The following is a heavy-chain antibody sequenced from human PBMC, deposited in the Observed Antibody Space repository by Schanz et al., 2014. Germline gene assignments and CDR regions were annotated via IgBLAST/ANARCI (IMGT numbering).Heavy chain of an antibody. D-gene: IGHD3-22*01. J-gene: IGHJ3*02. CDR3: ARDIQYHYDTSGPVGAFDI. CDR2: ISWNGAGI. Sequence: DVQLVESGGGLVQPGRSLRLSCAASGFTFADYAMHWVRQAPGKGLEWVSGISWNGAGIGYADSVKGRFTISRDNSKNTVFLQMNSLRSDDTAVYYCARDIQYHYDTSGPVGAFDIWGQGTVVTVSS. V-gene: IGHV3-9*01. CDR1: GFTFADYA.